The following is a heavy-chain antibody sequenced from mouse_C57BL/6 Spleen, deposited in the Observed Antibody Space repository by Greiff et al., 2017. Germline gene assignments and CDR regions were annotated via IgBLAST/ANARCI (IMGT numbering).Heavy chain of an antibody. CDR1: GYTFNDYN. CDR2: INHNNGGT. Sequence: EVKLQESGPELVKPGASVKIPCKASGYTFNDYNMDWVKQSHGKSLEWIGDINHNNGGTIYKQKLKGKATLTVDKSSSTAYMELRSLTSEDTAVYYCARCQLGAMDYWGEGTSATVSS. CDR3: ARCQLGAMDY. J-gene: IGHJ4*01. V-gene: IGHV1-18*01. D-gene: IGHD4-1*02.